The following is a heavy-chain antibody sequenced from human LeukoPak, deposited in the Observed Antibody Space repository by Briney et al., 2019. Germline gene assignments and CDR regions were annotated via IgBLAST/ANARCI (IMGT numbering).Heavy chain of an antibody. D-gene: IGHD2-15*01. J-gene: IGHJ6*03. V-gene: IGHV1-2*02. Sequence: ASVKVSCKASGYTFTGYYMHWVRQAPGQGLEWMGWINPNSGGTNYAQKFQGRVTMARDTSISTAYMELNGLRSDDTAVYYCARDHCSGGSCYYFYYMDVWGKGTTVTVSS. CDR1: GYTFTGYY. CDR2: INPNSGGT. CDR3: ARDHCSGGSCYYFYYMDV.